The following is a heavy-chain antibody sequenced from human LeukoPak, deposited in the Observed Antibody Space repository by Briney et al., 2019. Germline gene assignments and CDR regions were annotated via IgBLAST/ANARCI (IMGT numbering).Heavy chain of an antibody. CDR3: AKSLRLVLPPATLYYWYFGMDV. D-gene: IGHD2/OR15-2a*01. CDR1: GGSVSSADYY. Sequence: SETLSLTCTVSGGSVSSADYYWSWIRQHPEKGLEWIGYIYYSGDTHYNPSLKSRATISIDTTKNQFSLKLTSVTAADTAVYYCAKSLRLVLPPATLYYWYFGMDVWGQGTTVTVPS. CDR2: IYYSGDT. J-gene: IGHJ6*02. V-gene: IGHV4-31*03.